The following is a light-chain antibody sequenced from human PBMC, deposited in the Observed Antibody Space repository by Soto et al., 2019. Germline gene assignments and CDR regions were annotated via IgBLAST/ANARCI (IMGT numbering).Light chain of an antibody. Sequence: DIQMTQTPSFVSASVGDRVTITCRVSQAIDSWLAWYQQKPGKAPKLLIYKASTLKSGVPSRFSGSGSGTEFTLTISSLQPDDFATYYCQHYNSYSEAFGQGTKVDIK. CDR1: QAIDSW. V-gene: IGKV1-5*03. CDR3: QHYNSYSEA. CDR2: KAS. J-gene: IGKJ1*01.